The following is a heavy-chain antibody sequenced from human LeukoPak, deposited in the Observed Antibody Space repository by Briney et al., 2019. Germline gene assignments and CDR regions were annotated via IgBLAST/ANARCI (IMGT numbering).Heavy chain of an antibody. V-gene: IGHV3-30*03. J-gene: IGHJ4*02. CDR1: GFTFSSYG. CDR2: ISYDGSNK. Sequence: PGGSLRLSCAASGFTFSSYGMHWVRQAPGKGLEWVAVISYDGSNKYYADSVKGRFTISRDNSKNTLYLQMNSLRAEDTAVYYCATPRGWEPYYFDYWGQGTLVTVSS. D-gene: IGHD1-26*01. CDR3: ATPRGWEPYYFDY.